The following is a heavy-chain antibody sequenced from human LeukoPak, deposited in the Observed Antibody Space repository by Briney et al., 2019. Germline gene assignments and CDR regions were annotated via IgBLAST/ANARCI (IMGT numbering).Heavy chain of an antibody. Sequence: PSETLSLTCTVSGGSISSYYWSWIRQPPGKGLEWIGYIYYSGSTNYNPSLKSRVTISVDTSKNQFSLKLSSVTAADTAVYYCAGLVSTTAYYFDYWGQGTLVTVSS. CDR1: GGSISSYY. CDR3: AGLVSTTAYYFDY. D-gene: IGHD4-17*01. J-gene: IGHJ4*02. V-gene: IGHV4-59*01. CDR2: IYYSGST.